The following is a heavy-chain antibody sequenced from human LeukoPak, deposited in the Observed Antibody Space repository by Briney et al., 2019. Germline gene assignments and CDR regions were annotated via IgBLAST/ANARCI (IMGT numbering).Heavy chain of an antibody. Sequence: PSENLSLTCTVSGGSISSSSYYWGWIRQPPGKGLEWIGSIYYSGSTYYNPSLKSRVTISVDTSKNQFSLKLSSVTAADTAVYYCAREFGELSWFDPWGQGTLVTVSS. V-gene: IGHV4-39*02. CDR2: IYYSGST. CDR3: AREFGELSWFDP. D-gene: IGHD3-10*01. J-gene: IGHJ5*02. CDR1: GGSISSSSYY.